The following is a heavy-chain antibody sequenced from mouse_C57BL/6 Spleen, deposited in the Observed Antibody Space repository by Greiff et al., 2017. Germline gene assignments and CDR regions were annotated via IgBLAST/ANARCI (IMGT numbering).Heavy chain of an antibody. J-gene: IGHJ2*01. CDR2: IHPSSGST. D-gene: IGHD4-1*01. Sequence: VQLQQPGAELVKPGASVKLSCKASGYTFTSYWMHWVKQRPGQGLEWIGMIHPSSGSTNYNEKFKSKATLTVDKSSRTAYMQLSSRTSEDSAVYDCAREGTGADFDYWGQGTTLTVSS. V-gene: IGHV1-64*01. CDR3: AREGTGADFDY. CDR1: GYTFTSYW.